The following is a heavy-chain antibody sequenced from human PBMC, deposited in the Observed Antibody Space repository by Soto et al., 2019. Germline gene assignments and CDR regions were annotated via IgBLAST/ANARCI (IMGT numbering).Heavy chain of an antibody. J-gene: IGHJ4*02. D-gene: IGHD1-1*01. CDR1: GYTFTSNG. V-gene: IGHV1-18*01. Sequence: QVQLVQSGAEVKKPGASVKVSCKASGYTFTSNGISWVRQAPGQGLEWMGWISANSGNTNYAQKLQGRVIMTTETSTTTAYMELRSLRSDDTAVYYFARDRNHGLDNWGQGTLVTVSS. CDR2: ISANSGNT. CDR3: ARDRNHGLDN.